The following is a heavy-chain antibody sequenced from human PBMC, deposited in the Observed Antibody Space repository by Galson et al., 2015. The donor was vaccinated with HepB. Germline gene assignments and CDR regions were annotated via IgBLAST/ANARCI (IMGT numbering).Heavy chain of an antibody. CDR1: GFSLYDYY. CDR3: VRGQKWLQFPCFDY. D-gene: IGHD5-18*01. V-gene: IGHV3-11*01. Sequence: SIRISYAADGFSLYDYYMGWIRQAPGEGLVKVSYITNSGSTKYNADSVRGRFTLSRDNDRNSRSLQMNSLGDEDTALYYCVRGQKWLQFPCFDYWGRGTLVTVSS. J-gene: IGHJ4*02. CDR2: ITNSGSTK.